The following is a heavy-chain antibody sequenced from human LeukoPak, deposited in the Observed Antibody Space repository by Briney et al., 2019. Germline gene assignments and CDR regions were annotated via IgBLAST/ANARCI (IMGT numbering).Heavy chain of an antibody. CDR2: ISAKTGNT. Sequence: ASVKVSCKASGYNFNNYGVSWVRQAPGQGLEWMGWISAKTGNTNYAQKVQGRVTMTTDTSTTTAYMELRSLGSDDTAVYYCARGSYPYSHGMDVWGHGTTVTVSS. J-gene: IGHJ6*02. CDR3: ARGSYPYSHGMDV. CDR1: GYNFNNYG. V-gene: IGHV1-18*01. D-gene: IGHD1-26*01.